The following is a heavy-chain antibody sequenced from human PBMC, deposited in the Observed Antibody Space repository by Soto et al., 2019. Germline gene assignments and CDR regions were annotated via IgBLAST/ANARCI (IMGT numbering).Heavy chain of an antibody. V-gene: IGHV1-18*01. J-gene: IGHJ4*02. CDR1: GYTFTSYG. CDR2: ISAYNGNT. Sequence: QVQLVQSGAEVKKPGASVKVSCKASGYTFTSYGISWVRQAPGQGLEWMGWISAYNGNTNYAQKLQGRVTITTDTSTSTAYMELRSLGSDDTAVYYCATTNIVVVPAARKDFDYWGQGTLVTVSS. CDR3: ATTNIVVVPAARKDFDY. D-gene: IGHD2-2*01.